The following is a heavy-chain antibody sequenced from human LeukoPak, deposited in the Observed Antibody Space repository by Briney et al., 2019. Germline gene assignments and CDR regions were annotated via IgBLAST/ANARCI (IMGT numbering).Heavy chain of an antibody. Sequence: GGSLRLSCAASGFTVSSDYMSWVRQAPGKGLEWVSVIYSGDTTYYADSVKGRFTISRDNSKNTLFLQMNSLRAEDTAVYYCARHTDSPPQLFDYWGQGTLVTVSS. CDR1: GFTVSSDY. D-gene: IGHD6-13*01. CDR2: IYSGDTT. V-gene: IGHV3-53*01. J-gene: IGHJ4*02. CDR3: ARHTDSPPQLFDY.